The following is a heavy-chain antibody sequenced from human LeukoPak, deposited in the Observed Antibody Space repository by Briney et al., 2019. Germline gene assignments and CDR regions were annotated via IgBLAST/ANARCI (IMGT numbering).Heavy chain of an antibody. D-gene: IGHD3-22*01. CDR1: GGSISSGGYS. CDR3: ARGQGGDYYDTSGFYFDF. CDR2: IYHSGST. Sequence: SETLSITCAVSGGSISSGGYSWSWIRQPPGKGLEWIGYIYHSGSTYYSPSLKSRVTISVDKSKNQFSLKLSSVTAADTAVYYCARGQGGDYYDTSGFYFDFWGQGTLVIVSS. V-gene: IGHV4-30-2*01. J-gene: IGHJ4*02.